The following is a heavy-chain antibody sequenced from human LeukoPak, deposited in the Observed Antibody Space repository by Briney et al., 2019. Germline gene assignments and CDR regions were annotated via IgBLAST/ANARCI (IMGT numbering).Heavy chain of an antibody. CDR2: ISAYNGNT. D-gene: IGHD6-6*01. Sequence: ASVKVSCKASGYTFTSYGISWVRQAPGQGLEWMGWISAYNGNTNYAQKLQGRVTMTTDTSTSSAYMELRSLRSDDTAVYYCARDLGSSATSTNWFDPWGQGTLVTVSS. V-gene: IGHV1-18*01. CDR3: ARDLGSSATSTNWFDP. J-gene: IGHJ5*02. CDR1: GYTFTSYG.